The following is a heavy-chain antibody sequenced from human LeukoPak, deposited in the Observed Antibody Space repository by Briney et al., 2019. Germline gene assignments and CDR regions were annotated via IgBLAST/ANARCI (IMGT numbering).Heavy chain of an antibody. CDR2: IHTSGNT. J-gene: IGHJ4*02. Sequence: SETLSLTCTVSGGSISSGSYCWSWIRQPAGKGLEWIGHIHTSGNTNYNSSLKSRVTISIDTSKNHFSLKLTSVTAADMAVYYCARTLAGHFGGFYFDYWGQGTLVAVSS. V-gene: IGHV4-61*09. D-gene: IGHD4-23*01. CDR3: ARTLAGHFGGFYFDY. CDR1: GGSISSGSYC.